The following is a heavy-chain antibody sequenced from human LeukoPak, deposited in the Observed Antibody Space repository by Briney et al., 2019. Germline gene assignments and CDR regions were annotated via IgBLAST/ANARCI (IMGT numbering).Heavy chain of an antibody. CDR3: ARDVYSSGWRYYFDY. J-gene: IGHJ4*02. D-gene: IGHD6-19*01. CDR1: GGTFSSYA. V-gene: IGHV1-69*13. Sequence: ASVKVSCKASGGTFSSYAINWVRQAPRQGLEWMGGIIPIFGTANYAQKFQGRVTITADESTSTAYMELSSLRSEDTAVYYCARDVYSSGWRYYFDYWGQGTLVTVSS. CDR2: IIPIFGTA.